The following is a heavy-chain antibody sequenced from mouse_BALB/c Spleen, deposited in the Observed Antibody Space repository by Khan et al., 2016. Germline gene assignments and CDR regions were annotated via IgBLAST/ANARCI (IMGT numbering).Heavy chain of an antibody. V-gene: IGHV3-6*02. CDR3: AIFYYASHYYCYAMDY. CDR1: GYSITSGYY. J-gene: IGHJ4*01. CDR2: ISYDGNN. D-gene: IGHD1-1*01. Sequence: EVQLQESGPGLVKPSQSLSLTCSVIGYSITSGYYWNWIRQFPGNKLEWMGYISYDGNNNYNPSLKNRISITLDTSKNQFFLTLNSVTPVDTATYYCAIFYYASHYYCYAMDYWGQGTSVTVSS.